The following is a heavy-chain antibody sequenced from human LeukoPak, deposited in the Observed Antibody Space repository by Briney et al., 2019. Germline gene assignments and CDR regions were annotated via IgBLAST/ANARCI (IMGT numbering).Heavy chain of an antibody. D-gene: IGHD3-22*01. V-gene: IGHV3-21*01. CDR1: GFTFNNYN. Sequence: PGGSLRLSCATSGFTFNNYNMNWVRQAPGRALEWVSSITSSGTYIFYADSVKGRFTISRDNSKNTLYLEMNSLRAEDTAVYYCARGPPMYSYGSSAYHYDYFEYWGQGTLVTVSS. CDR3: ARGPPMYSYGSSAYHYDYFEY. CDR2: ITSSGTYI. J-gene: IGHJ4*02.